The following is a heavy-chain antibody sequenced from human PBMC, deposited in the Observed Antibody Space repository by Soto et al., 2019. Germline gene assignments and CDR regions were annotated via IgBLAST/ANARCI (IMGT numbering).Heavy chain of an antibody. V-gene: IGHV3-13*01. CDR2: IGTAGDT. D-gene: IGHD6-13*01. CDR1: GFTFSSYD. Sequence: GGSLRLSCAASGFTFSSYDMHWVRQATGKGLEWVSAIGTAGDTYYPGSVKGRFTISRENAKNSLYLQMNSLRAGDTAVYYCARLGSSSYYYGMDVWGQGTTVTVS. J-gene: IGHJ6*02. CDR3: ARLGSSSYYYGMDV.